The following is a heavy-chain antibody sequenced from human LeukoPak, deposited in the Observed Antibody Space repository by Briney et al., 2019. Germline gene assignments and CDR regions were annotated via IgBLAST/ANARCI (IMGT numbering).Heavy chain of an antibody. Sequence: ASVKVSCKASGYTFTSYAMHWVRQAPGQRLEWMGWINAGNGNTKYSQKFQGRVTITRDTSASTAYMELSSLRSEDTAVYYCARGTVGRDSGSSLGYWGQGTLVTVSS. V-gene: IGHV1-3*01. CDR1: GYTFTSYA. CDR3: ARGTVGRDSGSSLGY. D-gene: IGHD3-10*01. CDR2: INAGNGNT. J-gene: IGHJ4*02.